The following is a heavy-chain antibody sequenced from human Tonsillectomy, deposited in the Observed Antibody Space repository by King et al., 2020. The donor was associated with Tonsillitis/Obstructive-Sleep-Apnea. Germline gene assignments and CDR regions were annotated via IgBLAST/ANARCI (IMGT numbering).Heavy chain of an antibody. D-gene: IGHD6-13*01. J-gene: IGHJ5*02. V-gene: IGHV4-61*01. CDR3: ARSDSSRWYRNNWFDP. CDR1: GVSVSSGSYY. CDR2: IYYSGGT. Sequence: VQLQESGPGLVKPSETLSLTCSVSGVSVSSGSYYWRWIRQPPGKGLEWIGYIYYSGGTNYNPSLKGRVTISVDTYENQFSLKLSSVSAADTAVYFCARSDSSRWYRNNWFDPWGQGTLVTVSS.